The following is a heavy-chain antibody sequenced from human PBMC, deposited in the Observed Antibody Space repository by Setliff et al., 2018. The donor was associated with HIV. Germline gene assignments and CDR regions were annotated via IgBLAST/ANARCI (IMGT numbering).Heavy chain of an antibody. CDR2: ISPYSRIT. D-gene: IGHD3-10*01. Sequence: GASVKVSCKASGYTFTSYGISWVRQAPGQGLEWMGWISPYSRITNYAPKFRDRVTMTTETSTNTAYLEVRSLSSDDTAVYYCARGRNYNSGMDVWGQGTTVTVSS. CDR1: GYTFTSYG. V-gene: IGHV1-18*01. CDR3: ARGRNYNSGMDV. J-gene: IGHJ6*02.